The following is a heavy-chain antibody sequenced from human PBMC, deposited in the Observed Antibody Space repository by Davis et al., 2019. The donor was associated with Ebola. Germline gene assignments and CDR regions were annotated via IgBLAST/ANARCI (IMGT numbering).Heavy chain of an antibody. V-gene: IGHV3-15*01. Sequence: PGGSLRLSCAASGFTFNNAWMSWVRQVPGKGLEWVGRIKSKTDGGTTDYAAPVKGRFTISTDDSKNTLFLQMNSLETEDTAVYYCTTAGFRSSRSEYWGQGTLVTVSS. D-gene: IGHD6-13*01. CDR2: IKSKTDGGTT. CDR1: GFTFNNAW. CDR3: TTAGFRSSRSEY. J-gene: IGHJ4*02.